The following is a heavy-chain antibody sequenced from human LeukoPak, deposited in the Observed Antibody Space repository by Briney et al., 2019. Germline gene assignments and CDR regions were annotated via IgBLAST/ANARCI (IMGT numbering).Heavy chain of an antibody. Sequence: PSETLSLTCTVSGGSISSYYWNWIRQPPGKGLERIGHIYYSGSTNYNPSLKSRVTISVDTSKNESSLKLSSVTAADTAVYYCARQSDFYDSSGYSVDYWGQGTLVTVSS. CDR3: ARQSDFYDSSGYSVDY. CDR1: GGSISSYY. D-gene: IGHD3-22*01. V-gene: IGHV4-59*08. J-gene: IGHJ4*02. CDR2: IYYSGST.